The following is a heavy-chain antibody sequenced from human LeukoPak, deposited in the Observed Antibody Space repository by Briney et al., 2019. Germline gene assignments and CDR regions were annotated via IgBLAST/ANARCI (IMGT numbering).Heavy chain of an antibody. J-gene: IGHJ4*02. CDR1: GFTFSSYS. CDR2: ISSSSSNI. V-gene: IGHV3-21*01. D-gene: IGHD5-18*01. Sequence: PGGSLRLSCAASGFTFSSYSMNWVRQAPGKGLEWASSISSSSSNIYYADSVKGRFTISRDNSKNTLYLQMNSLRAEDTAVYYCARDPGYSYGYGFDYWGQGTLVTVSS. CDR3: ARDPGYSYGYGFDY.